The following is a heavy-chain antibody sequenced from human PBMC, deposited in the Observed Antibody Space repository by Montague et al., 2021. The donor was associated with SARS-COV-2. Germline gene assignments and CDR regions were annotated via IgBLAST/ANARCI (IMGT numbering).Heavy chain of an antibody. CDR3: ARLSKTGYPPLYYYYGMDV. V-gene: IGHV4-39*01. J-gene: IGHJ6*02. D-gene: IGHD3-9*01. Sequence: SETLSLTCTVSGGSISSSSYYWGWIRQPPGKGLEWIGSIYYSGSTYYNPSLKSRVTISVDTSKNQFSLKLSSVTAADTAVYYCARLSKTGYPPLYYYYGMDVWGQGTRVTVSS. CDR1: GGSISSSSYY. CDR2: IYYSGST.